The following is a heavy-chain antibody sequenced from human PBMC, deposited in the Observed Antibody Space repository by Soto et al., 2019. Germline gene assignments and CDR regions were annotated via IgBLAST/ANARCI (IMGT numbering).Heavy chain of an antibody. V-gene: IGHV1-69*01. D-gene: IGHD5-12*01. CDR2: IIPVFGTT. J-gene: IGHJ4*02. Sequence: QVHLVQSGAEVKKAGSSVKVSCKAPGGTFKNNGISWVRQAPGQGLEWMGGIIPVFGTTNYAQKFQGRLTINADDFKSTVYMELRRLRYEDTAVYYCARENGVAVATILYYFDYWGPGTLVTVSS. CDR1: GGTFKNNG. CDR3: ARENGVAVATILYYFDY.